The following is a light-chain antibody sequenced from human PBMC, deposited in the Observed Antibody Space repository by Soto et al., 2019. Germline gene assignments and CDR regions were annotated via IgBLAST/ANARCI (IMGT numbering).Light chain of an antibody. CDR3: QQYATYSPST. V-gene: IGKV1-5*01. CDR2: DAS. J-gene: IGKJ1*01. CDR1: QSISTW. Sequence: DIQMTQSPSSLSASVGDRVTITCRASQSISTWLAWYQHRPGEGPKLLIHDASTLESGVPSRFSGGGSATEFSLTINSLESGDSGTYHCQQYATYSPSTFGQGTKVDIK.